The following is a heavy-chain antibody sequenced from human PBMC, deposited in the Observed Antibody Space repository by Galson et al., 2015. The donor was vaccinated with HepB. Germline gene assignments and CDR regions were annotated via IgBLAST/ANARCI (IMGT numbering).Heavy chain of an antibody. CDR3: ARDEGVSAWGYCGGDCYRGAEYFQH. J-gene: IGHJ1*01. V-gene: IGHV3-66*01. Sequence: SLRLSCAASGFTVSSNYMSWVRQAPGKGLEWVSVIYSGGSTYYADSVKGRFTISRDNSKNTLYLQMNSLRAEDTAVYYCARDEGVSAWGYCGGDCYRGAEYFQHWGQGTLVTVSS. CDR1: GFTVSSNY. CDR2: IYSGGST. D-gene: IGHD2-21*02.